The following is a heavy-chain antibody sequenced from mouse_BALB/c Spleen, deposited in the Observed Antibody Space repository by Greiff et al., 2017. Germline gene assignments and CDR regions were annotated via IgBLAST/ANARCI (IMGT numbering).Heavy chain of an antibody. CDR2: INPSTGYT. CDR1: GYTFTSYW. Sequence: QVQLQQSGPELVKPGASVKMSCKASGYTFTSYWMHWVKQRPGQGLEWIGYINPSTGYTEYNQKFKDKATLTADKSSSTAYMQLSSLTSEDSAVYYCARMKDYYGSTHFDYWGQGTTLTVSS. CDR3: ARMKDYYGSTHFDY. J-gene: IGHJ2*01. V-gene: IGHV1-7*01. D-gene: IGHD1-1*01.